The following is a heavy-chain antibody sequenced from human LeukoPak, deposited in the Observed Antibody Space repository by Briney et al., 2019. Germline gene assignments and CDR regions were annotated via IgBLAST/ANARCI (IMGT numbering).Heavy chain of an antibody. CDR3: ASSLPLREVTPDFSYYGMDV. D-gene: IGHD3-10*01. J-gene: IGHJ6*02. CDR2: VFYSSGT. Sequence: SETLSLTCAVYCGYFSGYYWSWILHPPGKGLEWMGSVFYSSGTNYNPSLKSRVIVSLEIYKNQFSLKLSSVTATDTPVYYCASSLPLREVTPDFSYYGMDVWGQGTTVAVSS. V-gene: IGHV4-59*08. CDR1: CGYFSGYY.